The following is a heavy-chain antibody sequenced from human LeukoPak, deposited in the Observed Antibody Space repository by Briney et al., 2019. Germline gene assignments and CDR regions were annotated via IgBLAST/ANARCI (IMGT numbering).Heavy chain of an antibody. Sequence: ASVKVSCKASGYTFTSYAMHWVRQAPGQRLEWMGWINAGNGNTKYSQKFQGRVTITRDTSASTAYMELSSLRSEDTAVYYCAKGRVATPPFHAFDIWGQGTMVTVSS. D-gene: IGHD5-12*01. CDR1: GYTFTSYA. V-gene: IGHV1-3*01. J-gene: IGHJ3*02. CDR3: AKGRVATPPFHAFDI. CDR2: INAGNGNT.